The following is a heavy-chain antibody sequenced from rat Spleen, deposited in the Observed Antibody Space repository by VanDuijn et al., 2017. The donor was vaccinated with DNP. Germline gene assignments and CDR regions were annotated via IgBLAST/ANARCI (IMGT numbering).Heavy chain of an antibody. CDR2: INTDCDNT. CDR3: ARHVLPLRVWDY. V-gene: IGHV5-58*01. D-gene: IGHD1-4*01. J-gene: IGHJ2*01. Sequence: EVQLVETGGGLVQPGRSLKLSCVASGFTFSTYWMYWIRQAPGKGLEWVASINTDCDNTYYPDSVKGRFTISRDNAKSTLYLQMNSLRSEDMATYYCARHVLPLRVWDYWGQGVMVTVSS. CDR1: GFTFSTYW.